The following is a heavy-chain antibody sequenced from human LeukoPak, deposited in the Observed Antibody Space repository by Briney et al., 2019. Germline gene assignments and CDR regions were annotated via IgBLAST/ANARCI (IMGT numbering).Heavy chain of an antibody. CDR2: IYHSGST. V-gene: IGHV4-4*02. J-gene: IGHJ4*02. D-gene: IGHD2-15*01. CDR1: GGSISSSNW. Sequence: PSETLSLTCAVSGGSISSSNWWSWVRQPPGKGLEWIGEIYHSGSTNYNPSLKSRVTISVDKSKNQFSLKLSSVTAADTAVYYCARCSGGSCHGGLDYWGQGTLVTVSS. CDR3: ARCSGGSCHGGLDY.